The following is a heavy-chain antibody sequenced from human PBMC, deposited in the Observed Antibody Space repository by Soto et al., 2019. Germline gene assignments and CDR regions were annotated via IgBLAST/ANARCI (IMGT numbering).Heavy chain of an antibody. J-gene: IGHJ4*02. V-gene: IGHV3-23*01. CDR3: AKRRGAGGHFDY. Sequence: PEGSLRLSCAASGFTFSSYAMGWVRQGPGKGLEWVAVVSIGGSTHYADSVRGRFTISRDNSKNTLSLQMNSLTAEDTAVYFCAKRRGAGGHFDYWGQGALVTVSS. CDR2: VSIGGST. CDR1: GFTFSSYA. D-gene: IGHD2-15*01.